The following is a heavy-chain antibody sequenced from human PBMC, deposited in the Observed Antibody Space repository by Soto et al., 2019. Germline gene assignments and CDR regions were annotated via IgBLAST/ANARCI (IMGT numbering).Heavy chain of an antibody. CDR3: AREGRNPSLRSSNCLDH. CDR2: IGERGDGT. V-gene: IGHV3-23*01. J-gene: IGHJ4*02. D-gene: IGHD1-1*01. CDR1: GFTFSSHP. Sequence: EVLLLESGGGLVQPGGSLRLSCAASGFTFSSHPMSWVRQAPGKGLEWVSAIGERGDGTAYRDSVKGRFTISRDNFKNTLYLEMNNLRVEDTAVYFCAREGRNPSLRSSNCLDHWGQGTLVTVSS.